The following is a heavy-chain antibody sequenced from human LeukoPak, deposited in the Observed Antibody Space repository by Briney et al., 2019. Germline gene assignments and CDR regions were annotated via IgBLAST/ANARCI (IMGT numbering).Heavy chain of an antibody. CDR3: ASGIVVVVAATYYFDY. Sequence: SETLSLTCTVSGGSISSSSYYWGWIRLPPGKGLEWIGSIYYSGSTYYNPSLKSRVTISVDTSKNQFSLKLSSVTAADTAVYYCASGIVVVVAATYYFDYWGQGTLVTVSS. D-gene: IGHD2-15*01. CDR2: IYYSGST. J-gene: IGHJ4*02. V-gene: IGHV4-39*01. CDR1: GGSISSSSYY.